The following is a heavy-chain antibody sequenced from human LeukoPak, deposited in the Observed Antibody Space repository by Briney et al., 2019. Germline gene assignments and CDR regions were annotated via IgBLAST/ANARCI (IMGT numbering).Heavy chain of an antibody. D-gene: IGHD3-10*01. V-gene: IGHV4-39*07. CDR3: ATHGFVRDAFDI. CDR2: IYYSGST. J-gene: IGHJ3*02. CDR1: GGSISSGSYY. Sequence: SETLSLTCTVSGGSISSGSYYWGWIRQPPGKGLEWIGSIYYSGSTYYNPSLKSRVTISVDTSKNQFSLKLSSVTAADTAVYYCATHGFVRDAFDIWGQGTMVPVSS.